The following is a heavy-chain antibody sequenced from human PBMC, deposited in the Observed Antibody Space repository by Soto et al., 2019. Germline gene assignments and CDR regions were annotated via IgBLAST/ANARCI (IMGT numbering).Heavy chain of an antibody. V-gene: IGHV3-30*18. CDR3: SKGTTVTPWRYLDL. Sequence: QEPLVESGGGVVQPGKYLRLACAASRFAFSRYDMHWVRQAPGKGLEWLAVVSYDGGYENYADSVKGRFTVSRDNSKNTLWLQITSLRPEDTALYYCSKGTTVTPWRYLDLWGQGTLVTVS. CDR1: RFAFSRYD. CDR2: VSYDGGYE. D-gene: IGHD4-17*01. J-gene: IGHJ2*01.